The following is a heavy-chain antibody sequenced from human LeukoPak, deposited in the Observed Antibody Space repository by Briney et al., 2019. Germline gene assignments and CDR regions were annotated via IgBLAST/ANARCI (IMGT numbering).Heavy chain of an antibody. CDR3: ARVYSSGWSLGDYFDY. Sequence: PGGSLRLSCAASGFTFSSYSMNWVRQAPGKGLEWVSYISSSSSYTNYADSVKGRFTISRDNAKNSLYLQMNSLRAEDTAVYYCARVYSSGWSLGDYFDYWGQGTLVTVSS. V-gene: IGHV3-21*05. CDR1: GFTFSSYS. J-gene: IGHJ4*02. D-gene: IGHD6-19*01. CDR2: ISSSSSYT.